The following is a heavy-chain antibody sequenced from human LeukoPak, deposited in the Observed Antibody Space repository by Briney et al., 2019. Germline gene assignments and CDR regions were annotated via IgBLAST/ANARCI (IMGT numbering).Heavy chain of an antibody. CDR1: GGSLSSGSYY. CDR3: ARSGTSGWGYYYYYMDV. J-gene: IGHJ6*03. Sequence: PSETLSLNCTVSGGSLSSGSYYWSWIRQPAGTGLEWIGRIYTSGSTNYNPSLKSRVTISVDTSKNQFSLKLSSVTAADTAVYYCARSGTSGWGYYYYYMDVWGKGTTVTVSS. D-gene: IGHD6-19*01. V-gene: IGHV4-61*02. CDR2: IYTSGST.